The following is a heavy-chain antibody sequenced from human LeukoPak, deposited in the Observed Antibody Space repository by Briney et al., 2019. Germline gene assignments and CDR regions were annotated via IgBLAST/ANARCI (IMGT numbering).Heavy chain of an antibody. D-gene: IGHD1-26*01. J-gene: IGHJ4*02. CDR2: ISSSSSPI. CDR3: ARGNGSYY. V-gene: IGHV3-48*04. Sequence: GGSLRLSCAASGFTFGSYSMNWVRQAPGKGLEWASYISSSSSPIYYADSVKGRFTTSRDNAKNSLYLQMNSLRAEDTAVYYCARGNGSYYWGQGTLVTVSS. CDR1: GFTFGSYS.